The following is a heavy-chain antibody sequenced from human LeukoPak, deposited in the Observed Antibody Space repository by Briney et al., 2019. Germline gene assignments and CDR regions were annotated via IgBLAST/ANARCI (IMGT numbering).Heavy chain of an antibody. CDR2: IYTSGST. CDR1: GGSFSGYY. Sequence: PSETLSLTCAVYGGSFSGYYWSWIRQPAGKGLEWIGRIYTSGSTNYNPSLKSRVTMSVDTSKNQFSLKLSSVTAADTAVYYCAATYYYDSSGYYLFDYWGQGTLVTVSS. CDR3: AATYYYDSSGYYLFDY. J-gene: IGHJ4*02. D-gene: IGHD3-22*01. V-gene: IGHV4-59*10.